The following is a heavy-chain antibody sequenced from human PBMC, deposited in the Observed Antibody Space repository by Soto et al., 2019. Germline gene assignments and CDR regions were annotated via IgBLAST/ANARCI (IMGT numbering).Heavy chain of an antibody. J-gene: IGHJ4*02. D-gene: IGHD6-6*01. CDR2: INHSGST. Sequence: SETLSLTCAVYGGSFSGYYWSWIRQPPGKGLEWIGKINHSGSTNYNPSLKSRVTISLDTSKNQFSLKLSSVTAADTAVYYCARITPYSSSYYFDYWGQGTLVTVSS. CDR1: GGSFSGYY. V-gene: IGHV4-34*01. CDR3: ARITPYSSSYYFDY.